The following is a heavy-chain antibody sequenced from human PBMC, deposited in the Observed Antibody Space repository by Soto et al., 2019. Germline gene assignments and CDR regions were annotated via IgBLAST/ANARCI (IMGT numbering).Heavy chain of an antibody. CDR3: MSPGLTGTNYYYNMDV. V-gene: IGHV3-48*01. J-gene: IGHJ6*02. CDR2: ISSSSSTI. CDR1: GFTFSSYS. D-gene: IGHD1-20*01. Sequence: GESLKISCAASGFTFSSYSMNWVRQAPGKGLEWVSYISSSSSTIYYADSVKGRFTISRDSAQNSLYLQMNSLKAEDTAVYFCMSPGLTGTNYYYNMDVWGQGTTVTVSS.